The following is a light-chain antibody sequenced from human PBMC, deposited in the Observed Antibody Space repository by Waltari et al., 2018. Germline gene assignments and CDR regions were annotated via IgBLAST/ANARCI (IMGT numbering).Light chain of an antibody. CDR2: GAS. J-gene: IGKJ5*01. CDR1: QSVITK. Sequence: EIMMTQSPATLSVSPGERVTLSCRASQSVITKLGGYQQKAGQAPSLLIYGASTRATGIPARFSGSGSGTEFTLTISSLESEDFAVYYCQQYSKWPITFGQGTRLEIK. CDR3: QQYSKWPIT. V-gene: IGKV3D-15*01.